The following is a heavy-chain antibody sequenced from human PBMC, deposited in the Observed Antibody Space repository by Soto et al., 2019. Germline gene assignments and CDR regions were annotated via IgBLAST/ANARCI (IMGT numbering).Heavy chain of an antibody. V-gene: IGHV4-34*01. CDR1: GGSFSGYY. D-gene: IGHD6-13*01. Sequence: QVQLQQWGAGLLKPSETLSLTCAVYGGSFSGYYWSWIRQPPGKGLEWSGEINHSGSTNYNPSLTSRVTISVDTSKNQFSLKLSSVAAADTAVYYCARDGQLADAFDIWGQGTMVTVSS. CDR2: INHSGST. J-gene: IGHJ3*02. CDR3: ARDGQLADAFDI.